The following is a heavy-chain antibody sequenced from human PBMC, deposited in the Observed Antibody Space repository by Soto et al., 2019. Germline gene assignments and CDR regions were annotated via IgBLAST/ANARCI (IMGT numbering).Heavy chain of an antibody. D-gene: IGHD3-22*01. Sequence: SLRLSCAASGFTFSSYGMRWVRQAPGKGLEWVAVISYDGSNKYYADSVKGRFTISRDNSKNTLYLQMNSPRAEDTAVYYCAKVGSYYYDSSGTHFDYWGQGTLVTVSS. CDR2: ISYDGSNK. CDR3: AKVGSYYYDSSGTHFDY. J-gene: IGHJ4*02. V-gene: IGHV3-30*18. CDR1: GFTFSSYG.